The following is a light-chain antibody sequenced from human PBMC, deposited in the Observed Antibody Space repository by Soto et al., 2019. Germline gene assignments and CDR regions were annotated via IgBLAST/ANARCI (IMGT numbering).Light chain of an antibody. V-gene: IGKV3-15*01. CDR2: GAS. Sequence: DIVITQSPVTLSVSPGDRANLSCRASQSVGQNLAWFQQKPGQAPRLLIYGASAGATGFPDRFSGSGFGTEVTLTISSLQSKDLSVYYCQQYNNWPRTFGQGTKVEMK. CDR3: QQYNNWPRT. J-gene: IGKJ1*01. CDR1: QSVGQN.